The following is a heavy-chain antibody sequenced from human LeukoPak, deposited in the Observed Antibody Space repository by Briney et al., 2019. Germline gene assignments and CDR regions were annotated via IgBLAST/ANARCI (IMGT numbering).Heavy chain of an antibody. J-gene: IGHJ4*02. CDR2: IIPIFGTA. CDR1: GYTFTNYY. V-gene: IGHV1-69*13. CDR3: ARDLSGYGSGSYYHDN. Sequence: GASVKVSCKASGYTFTNYYMHWVRQAPGQGLEWMGGIIPIFGTANYAQKFQGRVTITADESTSTAYMELSSLRSKDTAVYYCARDLSGYGSGSYYHDNWGQGTLVTVSS. D-gene: IGHD3-10*01.